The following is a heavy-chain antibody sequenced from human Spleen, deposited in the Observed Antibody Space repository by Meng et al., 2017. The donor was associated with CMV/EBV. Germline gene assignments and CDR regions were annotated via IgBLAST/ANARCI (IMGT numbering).Heavy chain of an antibody. J-gene: IGHJ4*02. CDR2: IIPIFNTP. CDR3: ATRHSSGWCFDF. D-gene: IGHD6-19*01. Sequence: SCKASGGTFTCYGFTWVRQAPGQGLQWMGGIIPIFNTPNYAQNFQGRVTITTDESTNTAYMELNSLRSEDTAVYYCATRHSSGWCFDFWGQGTLVTVSS. V-gene: IGHV1-69*05. CDR1: GGTFTCYG.